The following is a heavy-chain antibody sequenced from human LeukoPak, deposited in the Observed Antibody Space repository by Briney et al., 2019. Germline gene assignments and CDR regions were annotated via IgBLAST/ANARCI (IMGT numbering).Heavy chain of an antibody. CDR2: ISAYNGNT. J-gene: IGHJ6*03. V-gene: IGHV1-18*01. Sequence: GASVKVSCKASGYTFTSYGISWVRQAPGQGLEWMGWISAYNGNTNYAQKLQGRVTMTTDTSTSTAYMELRSLRSDDTAVYYCARGRFLEWSRPLYYYYYMDVWGKGTTVTVSS. CDR1: GYTFTSYG. D-gene: IGHD3-3*01. CDR3: ARGRFLEWSRPLYYYYYMDV.